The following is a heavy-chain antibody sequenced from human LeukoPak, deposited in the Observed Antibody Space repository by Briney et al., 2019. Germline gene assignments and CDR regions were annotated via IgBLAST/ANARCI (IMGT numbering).Heavy chain of an antibody. J-gene: IGHJ4*02. D-gene: IGHD3-10*01. CDR3: ASFPTFRGAITSLTSG. CDR2: ISSSGSTI. CDR1: GFTFSDYY. Sequence: PGGSLRLSCAASGFTFSDYYMNWIRQAPGKGLEWVSYISSSGSTIYYADSVKGRFTISRDNAKNSLYLQMNSLRAEDTAVYYYASFPTFRGAITSLTSGWGQGTLVTVSS. V-gene: IGHV3-11*01.